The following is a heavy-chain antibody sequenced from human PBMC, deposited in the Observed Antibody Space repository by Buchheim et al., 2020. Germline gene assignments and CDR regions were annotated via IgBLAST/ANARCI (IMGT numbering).Heavy chain of an antibody. CDR1: GFTFSTFA. CDR3: AKSLVVTAKQGVDY. Sequence: QVHLVESGGGVVQSGRSLRLSCAASGFTFSTFAMHWVRQAPGKGLEWVAVISYDGSNKYYADSVKGRFTISRDNSKNTLYLQMNSLRAEDTAVYYCAKSLVVTAKQGVDYWGQGTL. V-gene: IGHV3-30*18. D-gene: IGHD2-21*02. CDR2: ISYDGSNK. J-gene: IGHJ4*02.